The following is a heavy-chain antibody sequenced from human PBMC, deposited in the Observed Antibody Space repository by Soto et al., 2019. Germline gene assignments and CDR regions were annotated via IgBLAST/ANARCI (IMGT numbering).Heavy chain of an antibody. CDR3: AIGADDSRGYYYAKNFDYFDY. D-gene: IGHD3-22*01. J-gene: IGHJ4*02. Sequence: SVKVSCKASGGTFSSYAISWVRQAPGQGLEWMGGIIPIFGTANYAQKFQGRVTITADESTSTAYMELSSLRSEATAVYYCAIGADDSRGYYYAKNFDYFDYWGQGTLVTVSS. CDR1: GGTFSSYA. CDR2: IIPIFGTA. V-gene: IGHV1-69*13.